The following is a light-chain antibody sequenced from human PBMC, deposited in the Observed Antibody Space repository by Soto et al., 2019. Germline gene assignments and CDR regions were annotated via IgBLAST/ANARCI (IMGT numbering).Light chain of an antibody. CDR2: DVS. Sequence: QSVLTQPRSVSGSPGQSVTISCTGTSSDVGGYKYVSWYQQHPGKVPKLMMFDVSERPSGVPDRFSGSKSGNTASLSISGLQAEDEADYYCASYTRTTTLVFGGGTKVTVL. V-gene: IGLV2-11*01. CDR1: SSDVGGYKY. CDR3: ASYTRTTTLV. J-gene: IGLJ2*01.